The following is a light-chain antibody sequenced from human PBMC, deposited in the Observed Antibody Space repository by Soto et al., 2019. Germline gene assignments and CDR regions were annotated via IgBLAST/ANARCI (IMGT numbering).Light chain of an antibody. CDR2: KAY. V-gene: IGKV1-5*03. CDR3: QQYNSNPLT. Sequence: DTQMTQSPSTLSASVGDRVTITCRASQSISSWLAWYQQKPGKVPKLLIYKAYSLESGVPSRFSGSGSGTEFTITISSLQADDFATYYCQQYNSNPLTFGGGTKVEIK. J-gene: IGKJ4*01. CDR1: QSISSW.